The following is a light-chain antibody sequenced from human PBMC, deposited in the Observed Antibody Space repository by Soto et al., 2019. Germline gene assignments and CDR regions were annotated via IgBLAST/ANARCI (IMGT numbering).Light chain of an antibody. Sequence: DIQMTQSPSSLSASVGDRVTITCQASQDISNYLNWYQQKPGKAPKLLIYDASNLETGVPSRFSGSGSGTDFTFTITGLQPEDSATYYCQQTLSVPRTFGLGTKVEIK. CDR2: DAS. CDR3: QQTLSVPRT. CDR1: QDISNY. J-gene: IGKJ1*01. V-gene: IGKV1-33*01.